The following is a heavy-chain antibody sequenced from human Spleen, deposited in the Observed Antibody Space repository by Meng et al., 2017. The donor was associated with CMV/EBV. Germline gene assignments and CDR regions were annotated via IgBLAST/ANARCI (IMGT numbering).Heavy chain of an antibody. D-gene: IGHD3-16*01. CDR3: ARRNLAEVSDY. V-gene: IGHV1-18*01. Sequence: ASVQVSCKASGFTFSNYGISWVRLAPGQGLEWMGWIAAYSGNTNYAQKFQDRVTMTTDTSTSTVYMELRSLRSDDTAVYYCARRNLAEVSDYWGQGTLVTVSS. J-gene: IGHJ4*02. CDR1: GFTFSNYG. CDR2: IAAYSGNT.